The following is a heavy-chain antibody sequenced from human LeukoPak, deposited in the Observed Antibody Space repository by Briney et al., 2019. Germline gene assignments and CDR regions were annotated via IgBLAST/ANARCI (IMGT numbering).Heavy chain of an antibody. CDR2: MNPNSGNT. CDR1: GYTFTSYD. Sequence: ASVKVSCKASGYTFTSYDINWVRQATGQGLEWMGWMNPNSGNTGYAQKFQGRVTMTRNTSISTAYMELSSLRSEDTAVYYCARGDTAMGEYSWFDPWGQGTLVTVSS. CDR3: ARGDTAMGEYSWFDP. J-gene: IGHJ5*02. V-gene: IGHV1-8*01. D-gene: IGHD5-18*01.